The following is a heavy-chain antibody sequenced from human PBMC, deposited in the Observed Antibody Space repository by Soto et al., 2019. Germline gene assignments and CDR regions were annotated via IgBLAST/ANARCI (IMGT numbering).Heavy chain of an antibody. D-gene: IGHD6-19*01. CDR2: ISSRAYGGTP. J-gene: IGHJ4*02. CDR1: GFPFDSYG. Sequence: PGGTLRLSCTGSGFPFDSYGLNWVRQAPGKGLEWVGFISSRAYGGTPQYAASVKARFTISRDESKSIAYLQMDGLKADDTSFYYCTTDRGMAGQPYFDHWGQGALVTVSS. V-gene: IGHV3-49*04. CDR3: TTDRGMAGQPYFDH.